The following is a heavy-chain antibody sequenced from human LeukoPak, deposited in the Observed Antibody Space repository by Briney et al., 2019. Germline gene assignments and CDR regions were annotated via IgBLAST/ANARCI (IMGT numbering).Heavy chain of an antibody. CDR1: GGSISSSDYY. Sequence: SQTLSLTCTVSGGSISSSDYYWSWIRQPPGKGLEWIGYIYYSGSTNYNPSLKSRVTISVDTSKNQFSLKLSSVTAADTAVYYCATGYSSSWSGGYYFGYWGQGTLVTVSS. V-gene: IGHV4-30-4*01. CDR2: IYYSGST. CDR3: ATGYSSSWSGGYYFGY. D-gene: IGHD6-13*01. J-gene: IGHJ4*02.